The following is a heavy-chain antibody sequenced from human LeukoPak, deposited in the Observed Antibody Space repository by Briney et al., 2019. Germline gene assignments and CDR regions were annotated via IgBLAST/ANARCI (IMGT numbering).Heavy chain of an antibody. CDR3: AREAYGDYERCFDY. Sequence: GGSLRLSCAASGFTFTNYALHWVRQAPGKGLEWVSGINWNGGSTGYADSVKGRFTISRDNAKNSLYLQMNSLRAEDTAVYYCAREAYGDYERCFDYWGQGTLVTVSS. V-gene: IGHV3-20*04. CDR1: GFTFTNYA. CDR2: INWNGGST. D-gene: IGHD4-17*01. J-gene: IGHJ4*02.